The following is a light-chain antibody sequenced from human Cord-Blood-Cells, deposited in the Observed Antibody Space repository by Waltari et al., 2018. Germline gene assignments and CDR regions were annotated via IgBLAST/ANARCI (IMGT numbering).Light chain of an antibody. V-gene: IGLV2-8*01. Sequence: QSALTQPPSASGSPGQSVTISCTGTSSDVGGYNYVSWYQQHPGKAPKLMIYEVSKRPSGVPVLFSGSKSGNTASLTVSGLQAEDEADYYCSSYAGSNNFGVFGGGTKLTVL. J-gene: IGLJ2*01. CDR3: SSYAGSNNFGV. CDR2: EVS. CDR1: SSDVGGYNY.